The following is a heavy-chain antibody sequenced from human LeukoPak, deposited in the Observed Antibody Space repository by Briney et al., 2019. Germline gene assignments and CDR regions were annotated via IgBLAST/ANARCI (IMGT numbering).Heavy chain of an antibody. V-gene: IGHV3-43D*03. CDR2: ISWDGGST. Sequence: GGSLRLSCAASGFTFDEYAMHWVRQAPGKGLEWVSLISWDGGSTYYADSVKGRFTISRDNSKNSLYLQMNSLRAEDTALYYCAKDIMPYCSGGSCYSGFDYWGQGTLVTVSS. J-gene: IGHJ4*02. D-gene: IGHD2-15*01. CDR1: GFTFDEYA. CDR3: AKDIMPYCSGGSCYSGFDY.